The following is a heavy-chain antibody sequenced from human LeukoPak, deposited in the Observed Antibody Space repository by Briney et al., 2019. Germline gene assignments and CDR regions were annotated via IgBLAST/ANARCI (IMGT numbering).Heavy chain of an antibody. J-gene: IGHJ4*02. CDR1: GYTFTSYG. Sequence: ASVKVSCKASGYTFTSYGISWVRQAPGQGLEWMGWISAYNGNTNYAQKLQGRVTMTTDTSTSTAYMGLRSLRSDDTAVYYCARDTPTYYYDSSGYYFFDYWGQGTLVTVSS. V-gene: IGHV1-18*01. CDR2: ISAYNGNT. D-gene: IGHD3-22*01. CDR3: ARDTPTYYYDSSGYYFFDY.